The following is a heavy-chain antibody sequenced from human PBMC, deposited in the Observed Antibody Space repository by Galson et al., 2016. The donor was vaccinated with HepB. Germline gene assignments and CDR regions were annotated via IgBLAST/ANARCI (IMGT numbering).Heavy chain of an antibody. CDR1: GFSLGSYA. CDR2: ISSSSSTI. D-gene: IGHD3-16*01. J-gene: IGHJ3*02. CDR3: ARDGGIPGAAFDI. V-gene: IGHV3-48*02. Sequence: SLRLSCAASGFSLGSYAMHWVRQTPGKGLEWVSYISSSSSTIYYADSVKGRFTISRDNAKNSLYLQMNSLRDEDTAVYYCARDGGIPGAAFDIWGQGTMVTVSS.